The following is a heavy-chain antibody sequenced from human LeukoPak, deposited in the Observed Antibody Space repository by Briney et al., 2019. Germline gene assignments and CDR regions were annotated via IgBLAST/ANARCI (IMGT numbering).Heavy chain of an antibody. J-gene: IGHJ3*02. CDR3: ARVAGPKEILRFLEWFTDAFDI. CDR2: ISAYNGNT. CDR1: GYTFTSYG. Sequence: ASVKVSCKASGYTFTSYGISWVRQAPGQGLEWMGWISAYNGNTNYAQKLQGRVTMTTDTSTSTAYMELRSLRSDDTAVYYCARVAGPKEILRFLEWFTDAFDIWGQGTRVTVSS. V-gene: IGHV1-18*01. D-gene: IGHD3-3*01.